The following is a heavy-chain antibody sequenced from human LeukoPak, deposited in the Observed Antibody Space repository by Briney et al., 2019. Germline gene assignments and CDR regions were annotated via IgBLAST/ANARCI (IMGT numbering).Heavy chain of an antibody. V-gene: IGHV1-2*02. D-gene: IGHD4-11*01. J-gene: IGHJ4*02. CDR1: GYTFTGYF. CDR3: ASGAVTTHDY. Sequence: ASVKVSCKASGYTFTGYFIHWVRQAPGQGLEWMGWINPNSGGTDYAQKFQGRVTLTRDTSISTAYMELSRLRSDDTAVYYCASGAVTTHDYWGQGTLVTVSS. CDR2: INPNSGGT.